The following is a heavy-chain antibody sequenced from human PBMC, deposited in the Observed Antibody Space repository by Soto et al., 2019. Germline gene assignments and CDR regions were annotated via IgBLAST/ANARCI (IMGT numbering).Heavy chain of an antibody. CDR3: ARAHLGDYAHFDY. Sequence: PSETLSLTCAVSGGSISGGGYSWSWIRQPPGKGLEWIGYIYYSGSTNYNPSLKSRVTISVDTSKNQFSLKLSSVTAADTAVYYCARAHLGDYAHFDYWGQGTLVTVSS. J-gene: IGHJ4*02. CDR2: IYYSGST. V-gene: IGHV4-61*08. D-gene: IGHD4-17*01. CDR1: GGSISGGGYS.